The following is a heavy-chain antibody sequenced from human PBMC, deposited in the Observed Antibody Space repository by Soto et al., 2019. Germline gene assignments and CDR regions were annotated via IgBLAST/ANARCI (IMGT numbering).Heavy chain of an antibody. Sequence: EVQLVESGGGLVQPGGSLRLSCAASGSTFSSSEMHWVRQAPGKGLEWISYISKSSSVIYYADSVKGRFTNSRDNAKNLLYLQMNSLRAEDTAVYFCASVNLRFSYGIDVWGQGTTVTVSS. CDR2: ISKSSSVI. J-gene: IGHJ6*02. V-gene: IGHV3-48*03. CDR3: ASVNLRFSYGIDV. CDR1: GSTFSSSE. D-gene: IGHD3-3*01.